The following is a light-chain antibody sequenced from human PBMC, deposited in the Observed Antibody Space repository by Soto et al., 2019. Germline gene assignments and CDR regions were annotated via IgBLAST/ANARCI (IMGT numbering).Light chain of an antibody. CDR3: QQYNNWPLT. CDR2: TVS. CDR1: QSLLDSDDGNTY. J-gene: IGKJ1*01. Sequence: DIVMTQTPLSLPVTPGEPASISCRSSQSLLDSDDGNTYLDWYLQKPGQSPQLLIYTVSYRASGVPDRFSGSGSGTDFTLKISRVEAEDVGVYSCQQYNNWPLTFGQGTRWIS. V-gene: IGKV2-40*01.